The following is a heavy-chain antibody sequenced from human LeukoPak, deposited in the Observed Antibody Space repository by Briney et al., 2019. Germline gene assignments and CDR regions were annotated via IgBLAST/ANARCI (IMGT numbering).Heavy chain of an antibody. V-gene: IGHV3-21*01. J-gene: IGHJ1*01. Sequence: GGSLRLSCAASKFTFSDYVMTWVRHAPGKGLEWVSAISTRSTYTYYADSVKGRFTISRDNANKSLYLHMSSLRVEDTAIYYCIPPAAGLRRTISTEYFQHWGQGALVTVSS. D-gene: IGHD6-13*01. CDR2: ISTRSTYT. CDR1: KFTFSDYV. CDR3: IPPAAGLRRTISTEYFQH.